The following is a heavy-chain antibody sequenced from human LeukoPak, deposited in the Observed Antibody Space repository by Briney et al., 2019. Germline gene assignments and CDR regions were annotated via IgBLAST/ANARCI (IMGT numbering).Heavy chain of an antibody. CDR2: IIPIFGTA. CDR3: ARAKVQDSSGYYSFDY. J-gene: IGHJ4*02. V-gene: IGHV1-69*13. CDR1: GYTFTGYY. Sequence: SVKGSCKASGYTFTGYYMHWVRQAPGQGLEWMGGIIPIFGTANYAQKFQGRVTITADESTSTAYMELSSLRSEDTAVYYCARAKVQDSSGYYSFDYWGQGTLVTVSS. D-gene: IGHD3-22*01.